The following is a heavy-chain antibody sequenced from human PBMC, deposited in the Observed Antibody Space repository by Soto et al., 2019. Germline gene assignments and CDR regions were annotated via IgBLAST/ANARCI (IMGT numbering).Heavy chain of an antibody. CDR1: GYTFTGYY. J-gene: IGHJ4*02. Sequence: VPVKVSCKASGYTFTGYYMHWVRQAPGQGLEWMGWINPNSGGTNYAQKFQGWVTMTRDTSISTAYMELSRLRSDDTAVYYCARGGWEPPDPIDYWGQGTLVTVSS. D-gene: IGHD1-26*01. CDR2: INPNSGGT. V-gene: IGHV1-2*04. CDR3: ARGGWEPPDPIDY.